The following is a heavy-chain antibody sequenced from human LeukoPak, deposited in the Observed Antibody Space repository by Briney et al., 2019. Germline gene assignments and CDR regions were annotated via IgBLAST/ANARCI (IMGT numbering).Heavy chain of an antibody. CDR3: ARDSGSYYVRRYFDY. D-gene: IGHD1-26*01. Sequence: ASVKVSCKASGYTFTSYGISWVRHAPGQGLEWMGWISAYNGNTNYAQKLQGRVTMTTDTSTSTAYMELRSLRSDDTAVYYCARDSGSYYVRRYFDYWGQGTLVTVSS. V-gene: IGHV1-18*01. J-gene: IGHJ4*02. CDR1: GYTFTSYG. CDR2: ISAYNGNT.